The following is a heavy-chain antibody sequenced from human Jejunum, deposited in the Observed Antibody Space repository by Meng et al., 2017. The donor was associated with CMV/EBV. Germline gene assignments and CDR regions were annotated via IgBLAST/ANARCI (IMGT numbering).Heavy chain of an antibody. CDR2: IGYDGVFK. CDR1: GFTFNNYP. V-gene: IGHV3-30*04. CDR3: ARDPRIGSPDYFDH. D-gene: IGHD1-26*01. Sequence: SGFTFNNYPMHWIRQAPGKGLEWVAVIGYDGVFKFHADPVKGRFTISRDDSKNTLYLQMDSLRVEDTAVYYCARDPRIGSPDYFDHWGQGGLVTVSS. J-gene: IGHJ4*02.